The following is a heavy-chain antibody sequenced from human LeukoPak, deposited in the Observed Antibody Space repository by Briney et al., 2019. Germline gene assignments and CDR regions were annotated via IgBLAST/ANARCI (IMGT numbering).Heavy chain of an antibody. Sequence: PSETLSLTCTVSGGSISSNSYCWGWIRQPPGKGLECIGSIYYSGSTYYNPSLKSRVTISVDTSENQLSLKLSSVTAADTAVYYCARHRTVTTTYAAFDIWGQGTMVTVSS. CDR3: ARHRTVTTTYAAFDI. CDR2: IYYSGST. V-gene: IGHV4-39*01. CDR1: GGSISSNSYC. J-gene: IGHJ3*02. D-gene: IGHD4-17*01.